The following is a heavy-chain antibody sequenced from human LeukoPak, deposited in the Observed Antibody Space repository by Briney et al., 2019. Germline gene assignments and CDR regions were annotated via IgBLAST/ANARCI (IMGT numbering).Heavy chain of an antibody. Sequence: GGSLRLSCEASGFVFNNYWMHWVRQAPGKGLEWVSSISSSGTYVYYADSVKGRFTISRDNAKNSLSLQMNSLRADDAAVYYCARASSKQLAGYLPDGFDIWGQGTMVTVSS. D-gene: IGHD3-9*01. V-gene: IGHV3-21*01. J-gene: IGHJ3*02. CDR1: GFVFNNYW. CDR3: ARASSKQLAGYLPDGFDI. CDR2: ISSSGTYV.